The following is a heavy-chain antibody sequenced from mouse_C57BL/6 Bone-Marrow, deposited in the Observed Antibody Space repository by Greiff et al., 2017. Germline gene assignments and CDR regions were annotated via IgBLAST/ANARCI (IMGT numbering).Heavy chain of an antibody. CDR1: GFTFSNYW. Sequence: EVKLEESGGGLVQPGGSMKLSCVASGFTFSNYWMNWVRQSPEKGLEWVAQIRLKSDNYATHYAESVKGRFTISRDDSKSSVYLQMNNLRAEDTGIYYCTGDGYYVFAYWGQGTLVTVSA. CDR2: IRLKSDNYAT. V-gene: IGHV6-3*01. CDR3: TGDGYYVFAY. D-gene: IGHD2-3*01. J-gene: IGHJ3*01.